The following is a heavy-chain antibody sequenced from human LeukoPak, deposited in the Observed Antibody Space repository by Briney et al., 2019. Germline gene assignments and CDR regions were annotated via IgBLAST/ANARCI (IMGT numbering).Heavy chain of an antibody. CDR2: IRYDASNK. Sequence: GGSLRLSCAASGFTFSGYDMHWVRQAPGKGLEWVAFIRYDASNKYYADSVKGRFTISRDNSKNTLYLQMNSLRPEDTAVYYCAKASAIDYWGQGTLVTVSS. CDR1: GFTFSGYD. J-gene: IGHJ4*02. V-gene: IGHV3-30*02. CDR3: AKASAIDY.